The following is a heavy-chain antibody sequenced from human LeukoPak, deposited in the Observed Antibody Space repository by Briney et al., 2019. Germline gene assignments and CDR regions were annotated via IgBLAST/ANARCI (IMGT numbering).Heavy chain of an antibody. CDR3: ARVRSPVYDILTGKYYFDY. J-gene: IGHJ4*02. Sequence: ASVKVSCKASGYTFTSYYMHWVRQAPGQGLEWMGIINPGDGSTSYAQKFQGRVTMTRDMSTSTVYMELSSLRSEDTAVYYCARVRSPVYDILTGKYYFDYWGQGTLVTVSS. CDR2: INPGDGST. CDR1: GYTFTSYY. D-gene: IGHD3-9*01. V-gene: IGHV1-46*01.